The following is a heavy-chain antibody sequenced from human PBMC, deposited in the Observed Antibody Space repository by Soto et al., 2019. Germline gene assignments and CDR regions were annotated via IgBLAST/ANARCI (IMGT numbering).Heavy chain of an antibody. CDR2: IDPSDSQT. V-gene: IGHV5-10-1*01. CDR1: VYICAGYW. J-gene: IGHJ4*02. CDR3: ARQIYDSDTGPNFQYYFDS. Sequence: PGESLTLSCTVSVYICAGYWITCLLEKAGKGLEWMGRIDPSDSQTYYSPSFRGHVTISATKSITTVFLQWSSLRASDTAMYYCARQIYDSDTGPNFQYYFDSWGQGTPVTVSS. D-gene: IGHD3-22*01.